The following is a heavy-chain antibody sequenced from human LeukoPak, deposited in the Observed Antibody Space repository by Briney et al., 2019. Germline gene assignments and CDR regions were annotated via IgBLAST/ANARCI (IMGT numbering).Heavy chain of an antibody. J-gene: IGHJ4*02. CDR2: VYYRSKWYN. D-gene: IGHD1-7*01. Sequence: SQTLSLTCAISVDSVSSNSAAWNWVRQSRSRGLECLGRVYYRSKWYNHYAVSVKSRITINPDTSKNQFSLQLNSVTPEDTAVYYCARGTGTTLGYWGQGTLVTVSS. CDR1: VDSVSSNSAA. CDR3: ARGTGTTLGY. V-gene: IGHV6-1*01.